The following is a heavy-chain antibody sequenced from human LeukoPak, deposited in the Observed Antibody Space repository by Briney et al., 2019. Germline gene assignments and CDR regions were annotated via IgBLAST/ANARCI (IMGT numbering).Heavy chain of an antibody. CDR3: ASSGGYSYGYHS. Sequence: ASVKVSCKAPGYTFTCYYMHWVRQAPGQGREWMGRINPNSGGTNYAQKCQGRVTMTRDTSISTAYMALSRLRSDDTAVYYCASSGGYSYGYHSWGQGTLVTVSS. CDR2: INPNSGGT. J-gene: IGHJ5*02. CDR1: GYTFTCYY. V-gene: IGHV1-2*06. D-gene: IGHD5-18*01.